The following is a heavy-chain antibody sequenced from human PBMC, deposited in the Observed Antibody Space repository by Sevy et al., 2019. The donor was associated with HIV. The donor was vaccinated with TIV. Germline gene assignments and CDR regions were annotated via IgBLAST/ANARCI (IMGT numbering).Heavy chain of an antibody. J-gene: IGHJ4*02. V-gene: IGHV3-30*04. Sequence: GGSLRLSCAASGFTFSSYAMHWVRQAPGKGLEWLAVISYDGSNKYYADSVKGRFTISRDNSKNTLYLQMNSLRAEDTAVNYCARDPGVGELFSYFDYWGQGTLVTVSS. D-gene: IGHD3-10*01. CDR2: ISYDGSNK. CDR3: ARDPGVGELFSYFDY. CDR1: GFTFSSYA.